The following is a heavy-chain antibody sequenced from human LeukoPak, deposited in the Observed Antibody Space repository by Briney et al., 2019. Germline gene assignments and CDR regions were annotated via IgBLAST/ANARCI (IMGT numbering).Heavy chain of an antibody. Sequence: ASVKVSCTTSGYTFNSYGISWVRQAPGQGLAWMGWINPYNGNTNYAQNLQGRVTMTTHTSTSTAYMELRSLRSDDTAVYYCARRGPTNEDTYCNSTGCYIASGDWFDPWGQGTLVTVSS. CDR2: INPYNGNT. CDR3: ARRGPTNEDTYCNSTGCYIASGDWFDP. V-gene: IGHV1-18*01. D-gene: IGHD2-2*02. CDR1: GYTFNSYG. J-gene: IGHJ5*02.